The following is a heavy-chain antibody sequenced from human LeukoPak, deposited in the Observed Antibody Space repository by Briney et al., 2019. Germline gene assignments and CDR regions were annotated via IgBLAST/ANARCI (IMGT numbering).Heavy chain of an antibody. CDR3: ARKGYSGYDRYFDY. CDR2: IYYSGST. Sequence: PSQTLSLTCTVPGGSISSGGYYWSWIRQPPGKGLEWIGYIYYSGSTNYNPSLKSRVTISVDTSKNQFSLKLSSVTAADTAVYYCARKGYSGYDRYFDYWGQGTLVTVSS. CDR1: GGSISSGGYY. D-gene: IGHD5-12*01. V-gene: IGHV4-61*08. J-gene: IGHJ4*02.